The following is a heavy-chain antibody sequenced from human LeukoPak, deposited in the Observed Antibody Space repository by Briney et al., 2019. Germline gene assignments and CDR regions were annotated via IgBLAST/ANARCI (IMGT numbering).Heavy chain of an antibody. CDR3: ARDYYDSSGYYYHAFDI. J-gene: IGHJ3*02. CDR2: INHSGST. V-gene: IGHV4-34*01. Sequence: PSETLSLTCAVYGGSFSGYYWSWIRQPPGKGLEWIGEINHSGSTNYNPSLKSRVTISVDTSKNQFSLKLSSVTAADTAVYYCARDYYDSSGYYYHAFDIWGQGTMVTVSS. D-gene: IGHD3-22*01. CDR1: GGSFSGYY.